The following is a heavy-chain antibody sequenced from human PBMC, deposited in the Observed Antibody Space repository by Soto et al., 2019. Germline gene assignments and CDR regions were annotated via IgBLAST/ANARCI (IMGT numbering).Heavy chain of an antibody. CDR3: ARSTSVRRYYYDSSGYYYRSRGAPDAFDI. CDR2: INAGNGNT. V-gene: IGHV1-3*01. CDR1: GDTFTSYA. J-gene: IGHJ3*02. D-gene: IGHD3-22*01. Sequence: ASVKVSCKASGDTFTSYAMHWVRQAPGQRLEWMGWINAGNGNTKYSQKFQGRVTITRDTSASTAYMELSSLRSEDTAVYYCARSTSVRRYYYDSSGYYYRSRGAPDAFDIWGQGTMVTVSS.